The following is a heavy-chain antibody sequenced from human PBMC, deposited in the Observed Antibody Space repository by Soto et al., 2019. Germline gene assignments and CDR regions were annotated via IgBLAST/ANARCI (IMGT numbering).Heavy chain of an antibody. CDR2: IYYSGST. J-gene: IGHJ4*02. D-gene: IGHD3-22*01. CDR1: GGPISSGDYY. V-gene: IGHV4-30-4*01. Sequence: TSETLSLTCTVSGGPISSGDYYWSWIRQPPGKGLEWIGYIYYSGSTYYNPSLKSRVTISVDTSKNQFSLKLSSVTAADTAVYYCARSTYYYDSSGYLPTFDYWGQGTLVTVSS. CDR3: ARSTYYYDSSGYLPTFDY.